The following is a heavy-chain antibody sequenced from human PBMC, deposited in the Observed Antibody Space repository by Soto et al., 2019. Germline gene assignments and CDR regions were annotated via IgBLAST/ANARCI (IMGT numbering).Heavy chain of an antibody. D-gene: IGHD1-1*01. Sequence: SETLSLTCTVSGGSIRSGGYYWSWIRQHPGKGLEWIGYIYYSGSTYYNPSLKSRVTISVDTSKNQFSLKLSSVTAADTAVYYCARGGRDVYNQYYFDYWGQGTLVTVSS. V-gene: IGHV4-31*03. J-gene: IGHJ4*02. CDR3: ARGGRDVYNQYYFDY. CDR1: GGSIRSGGYY. CDR2: IYYSGST.